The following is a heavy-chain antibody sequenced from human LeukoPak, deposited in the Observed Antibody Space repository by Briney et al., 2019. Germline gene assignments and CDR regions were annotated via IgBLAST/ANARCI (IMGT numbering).Heavy chain of an antibody. V-gene: IGHV3-33*01. D-gene: IGHD6-13*01. CDR3: ARGPIAAADYYFDY. J-gene: IGHJ4*02. Sequence: PGRSLRLSCAASGFTFSTYGMHWVRQAPGKGLEWVALIWYDGDNKYYANSVKGRFTISRDNSKNTLCLQMDSLRAEDTAVYYCARGPIAAADYYFDYWGRGTLVTVSS. CDR1: GFTFSTYG. CDR2: IWYDGDNK.